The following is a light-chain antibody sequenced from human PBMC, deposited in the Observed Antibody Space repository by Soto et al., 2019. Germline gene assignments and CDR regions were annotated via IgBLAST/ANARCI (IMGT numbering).Light chain of an antibody. CDR1: QSVSSNY. V-gene: IGKV3-20*01. CDR2: AAS. CDR3: QQYGSAPWT. J-gene: IGKJ1*01. Sequence: EIELTQSRGTLSLSPGERATISCRASQSVSSNYLAWYQQKPGQAPRLLIYAASNRASGIPDRFGGSGSGTDFTLTVRRLEPEDFAVYYCQQYGSAPWTFGQGTKVEI.